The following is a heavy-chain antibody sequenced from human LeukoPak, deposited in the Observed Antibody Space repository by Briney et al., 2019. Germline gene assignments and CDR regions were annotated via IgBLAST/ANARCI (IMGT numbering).Heavy chain of an antibody. J-gene: IGHJ6*03. CDR3: AKDHCTSASCFGYYYHYMDV. D-gene: IGHD2-2*01. V-gene: IGHV3-30*02. CDR1: GFTFSRYG. Sequence: GGSLRLSCVASGFTFSRYGMHWVRQAPGKGLEWVAFIRYDGSNKYYADSVKGRFTISRDNSNNTLLLQMNSLRAEDTAVYYCAKDHCTSASCFGYYYHYMDVWGKGTTVTVSS. CDR2: IRYDGSNK.